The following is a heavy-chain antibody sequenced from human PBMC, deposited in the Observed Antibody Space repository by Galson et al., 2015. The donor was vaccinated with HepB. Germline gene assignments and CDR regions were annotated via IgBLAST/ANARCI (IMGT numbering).Heavy chain of an antibody. V-gene: IGHV3-20*04. D-gene: IGHD3-22*01. CDR3: ASGGSSGYFYYFDY. Sequence: SLRLSCAASGFNFDDYGMSWVRQVPGKGLEWVSGINWNGGSTGYADSVKGRFTISSDNAKNSLYLQMNSLRAEDTALYYCASGGSSGYFYYFDYWGQGTLVTVSS. CDR1: GFNFDDYG. CDR2: INWNGGST. J-gene: IGHJ4*02.